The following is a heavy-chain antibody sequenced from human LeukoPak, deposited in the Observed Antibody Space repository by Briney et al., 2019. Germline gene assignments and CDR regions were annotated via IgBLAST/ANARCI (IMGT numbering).Heavy chain of an antibody. D-gene: IGHD3-3*01. J-gene: IGHJ4*02. CDR3: ASNDFWSGYPT. CDR2: IYYSGST. CDR1: GGSISSSSYY. Sequence: SETLSLTCTVSGGSISSSSYYWGWIRQPPGKGLEWIGSIYYSGSTYYNPSLKSRVTISVDTSKNQFSLKLSSVTAADTAVYYCASNDFWSGYPTGGQGTLVTVSS. V-gene: IGHV4-39*01.